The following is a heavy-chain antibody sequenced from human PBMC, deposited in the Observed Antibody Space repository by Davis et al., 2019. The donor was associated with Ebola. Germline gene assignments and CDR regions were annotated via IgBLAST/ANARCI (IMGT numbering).Heavy chain of an antibody. CDR2: MNPNSGNT. CDR3: ARNSVIAAADTYYYYYGMDV. Sequence: ASVKVSCKASGYTFTGYYMHWVRQAPGQGLEWMGWMNPNSGNTGYAQKFQGRVTMTRNTSISTAYMELSSLRSEDTAVYYCARNSVIAAADTYYYYYGMDVWGQGTTVTVSS. V-gene: IGHV1-8*02. CDR1: GYTFTGYY. D-gene: IGHD6-13*01. J-gene: IGHJ6*02.